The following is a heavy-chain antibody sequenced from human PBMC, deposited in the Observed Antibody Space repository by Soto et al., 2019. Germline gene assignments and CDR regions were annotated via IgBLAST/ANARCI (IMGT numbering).Heavy chain of an antibody. CDR1: GYSISSGYY. J-gene: IGHJ4*02. CDR3: ARLLYDSRGYYYFDY. CDR2: IYHSGTT. D-gene: IGHD3-22*01. V-gene: IGHV4-38-2*01. Sequence: SETLSLTCAVSGYSISSGYYWGWIRQPPGKGLEWIGSIYHSGTTYDNPSLKSRVTISVDMSNNQFSLKLSSVTAADTAVYYCARLLYDSRGYYYFDYWGRGTLVTVSS.